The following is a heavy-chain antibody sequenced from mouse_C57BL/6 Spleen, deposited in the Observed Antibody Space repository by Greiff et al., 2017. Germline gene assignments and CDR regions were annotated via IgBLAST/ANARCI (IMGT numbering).Heavy chain of an antibody. V-gene: IGHV1-18*01. CDR1: RYTFTDYN. CDR3: ARHYGSSYYFDY. CDR2: INPNNGGT. J-gene: IGHJ2*01. D-gene: IGHD1-1*01. Sequence: EVQLQQSGPELVKPGASVKIPCKASRYTFTDYNMDWVKQSHGKSLEWIGDINPNNGGTIYNQKFKGKATLTVDKSSSTAYMELRSLTSEDTAVYYCARHYGSSYYFDYWGQGTTLTVSS.